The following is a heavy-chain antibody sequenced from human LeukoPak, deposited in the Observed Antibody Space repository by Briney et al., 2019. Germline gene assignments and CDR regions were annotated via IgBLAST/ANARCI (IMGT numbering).Heavy chain of an antibody. J-gene: IGHJ4*02. V-gene: IGHV3-49*03. D-gene: IGHD5-24*01. Sequence: GGSLRLSCTASGFTFGDYAMSWFRQAPGKGLEWVGFIRSKAYGGTTEYAASVKGRFTISRDDSKSIAYLQMNSLKTEDTAVYYCARDQGIYGDGIFDYWGQGTLVTVSS. CDR1: GFTFGDYA. CDR3: ARDQGIYGDGIFDY. CDR2: IRSKAYGGTT.